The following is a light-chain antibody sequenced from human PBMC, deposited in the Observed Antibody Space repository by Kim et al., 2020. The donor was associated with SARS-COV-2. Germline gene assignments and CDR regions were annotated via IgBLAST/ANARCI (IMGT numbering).Light chain of an antibody. CDR1: SSDVGGYNY. Sequence: GRSVTISCTVTSSDVGGYNYVSWYQQHPGKAPKLMIYQVSKRPSGVPDRFSGSKSGNTASLTVSGLQAEDEADYYCSSYAGSNNWVFGGGTQLTVL. J-gene: IGLJ3*02. CDR2: QVS. V-gene: IGLV2-8*01. CDR3: SSYAGSNNWV.